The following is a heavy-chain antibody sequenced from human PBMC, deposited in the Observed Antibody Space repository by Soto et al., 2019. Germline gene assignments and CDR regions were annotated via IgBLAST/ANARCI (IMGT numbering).Heavy chain of an antibody. V-gene: IGHV1-8*01. J-gene: IGHJ6*02. CDR3: ARGMFYSADGYYGMDV. D-gene: IGHD2-15*01. Sequence: QVQLVQSGAAVKKPGASVKVSCKASGYTFTSYDINWVGQATGQGLEWMGWMNPNSGNTGYAQKFQGRVTMTRNTSISTAYMELSSLRSEDTAVYYFARGMFYSADGYYGMDVWGQGTTVTVSS. CDR2: MNPNSGNT. CDR1: GYTFTSYD.